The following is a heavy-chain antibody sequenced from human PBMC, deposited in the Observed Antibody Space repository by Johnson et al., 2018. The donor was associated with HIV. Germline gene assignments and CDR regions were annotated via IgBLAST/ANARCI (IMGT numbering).Heavy chain of an antibody. CDR2: IKSKTDGGTT. CDR3: ARVGLGDAFDI. CDR1: GFTFSNAW. Sequence: EVQLVESGGGVVQPGRSLRVSCAASGFTFSNAWMSWVRQAPGKGLEWVGRIKSKTDGGTTDYAAPVKGRFTISRDDSKNTLYLQMNSLRAGDTAVYYCARVGLGDAFDIWGQGTMVTVSS. J-gene: IGHJ3*02. D-gene: IGHD3-16*01. V-gene: IGHV3-15*01.